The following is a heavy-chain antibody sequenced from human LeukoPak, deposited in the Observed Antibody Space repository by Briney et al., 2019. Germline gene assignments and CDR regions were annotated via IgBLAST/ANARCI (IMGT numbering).Heavy chain of an antibody. Sequence: GGSLRLSCAASGFTVSNNYMSWVRQAPGKGLEWVSVIHSGGTTNYADSVQGRFTISRDNSKTTVYLHMNSLRAEDTAVYYCTRDSDSGYGPFASWGQGTLVTVSS. CDR2: IHSGGTT. V-gene: IGHV3-53*01. CDR3: TRDSDSGYGPFAS. D-gene: IGHD5-12*01. J-gene: IGHJ4*02. CDR1: GFTVSNNY.